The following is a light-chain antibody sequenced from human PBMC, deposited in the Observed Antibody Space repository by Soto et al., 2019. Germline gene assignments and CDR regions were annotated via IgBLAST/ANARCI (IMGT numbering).Light chain of an antibody. CDR2: DAF. V-gene: IGKV3-11*01. CDR1: QSIRSY. CDR3: QQWSNWPRT. J-gene: IGKJ1*01. Sequence: EIVLTQSPATLSLSPGETATLSCRASQSIRSYLAWYQQKPGQAPRLLIYDAFDRATGIPARFSGRGSGTDFTLTISSLEPEDFAVYYCQQWSNWPRTFGQGTKVEIK.